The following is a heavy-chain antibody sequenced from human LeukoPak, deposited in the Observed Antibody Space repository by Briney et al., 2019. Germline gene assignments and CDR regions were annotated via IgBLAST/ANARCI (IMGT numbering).Heavy chain of an antibody. J-gene: IGHJ6*03. Sequence: GGSLRLSCAASGFTFSSHNMNWVRQAPGKGLEWVSYISTSSSTIYYADSVKGRFTISRDNAKNSLYLQMNSLRAEDTAVYYCAREGGVVPAAISYYYYMDVWGKGTTVTVSS. V-gene: IGHV3-48*01. D-gene: IGHD2-2*01. CDR3: AREGGVVPAAISYYYYMDV. CDR2: ISTSSSTI. CDR1: GFTFSSHN.